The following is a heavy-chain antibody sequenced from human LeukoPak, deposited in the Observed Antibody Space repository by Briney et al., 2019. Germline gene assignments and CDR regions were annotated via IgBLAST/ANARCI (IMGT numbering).Heavy chain of an antibody. CDR2: ISYDGNNK. CDR1: GFTFSRNV. CDR3: ARGGIPTGPYYYFYYMDV. Sequence: GSSLRLSCAASGFTFSRNVMHWVRQAPGKGLEWVALISYDGNNKFYADSVKGRFTISRDNSRNTLYLQMNSLRGEDAAVYSCARGGIPTGPYYYFYYMDVWGKGAAVTVSS. V-gene: IGHV3-30*01. D-gene: IGHD3-10*01. J-gene: IGHJ6*03.